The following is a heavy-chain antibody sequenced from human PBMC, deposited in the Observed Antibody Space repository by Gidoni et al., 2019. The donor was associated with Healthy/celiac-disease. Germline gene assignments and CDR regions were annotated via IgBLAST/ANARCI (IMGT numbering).Heavy chain of an antibody. CDR2: IYTSGST. D-gene: IGHD3-22*01. CDR1: GGSISSYY. J-gene: IGHJ4*02. Sequence: QVQLQESGPGLVKPSETLSLTCTVSGGSISSYYWSWIRHPAGKGLEWIGRIYTSGSTNYNPSLKSRVTMSGDTSKNQFSLKLSSVTAADTAVYYCAGTYYYDSSGYGVLNYWGQGTLVTVSS. CDR3: AGTYYYDSSGYGVLNY. V-gene: IGHV4-4*07.